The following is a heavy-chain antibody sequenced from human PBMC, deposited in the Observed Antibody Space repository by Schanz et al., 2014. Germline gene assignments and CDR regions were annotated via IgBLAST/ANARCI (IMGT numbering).Heavy chain of an antibody. D-gene: IGHD4-17*01. J-gene: IGHJ4*02. CDR1: GYIFGSHG. V-gene: IGHV1-8*01. CDR2: INAHTGNT. Sequence: QLMQSGSEVRKPGASVKVSCKASGYIFGSHGMTWVRQAPGQGPELMGWINAHTGNTQYAQKFQGRVTMTRDTSLKTAYMEMTDLKFEDAGLYYCAIHYGDRTLWGQGTLIAVSS. CDR3: AIHYGDRTL.